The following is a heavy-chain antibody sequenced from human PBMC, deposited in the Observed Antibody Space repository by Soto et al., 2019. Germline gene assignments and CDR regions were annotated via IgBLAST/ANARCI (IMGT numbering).Heavy chain of an antibody. CDR1: GFTFSDAW. J-gene: IGHJ5*02. V-gene: IGHV3-15*01. CDR3: TTDLWRIAVVVGSTGYFNP. Sequence: GGSLRLSCAASGFTFSDAWMSWVRQAPGKGLDWVGRIKSKSDDGTTEYAAPVRGRFTISRDDSKNTLYLQMNSLKTEDTAVYYCTTDLWRIAVVVGSTGYFNPWGQGTPVTVSS. CDR2: IKSKSDDGTT. D-gene: IGHD2-15*01.